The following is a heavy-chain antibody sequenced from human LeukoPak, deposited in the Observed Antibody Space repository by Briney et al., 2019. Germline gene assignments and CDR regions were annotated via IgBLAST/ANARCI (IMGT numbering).Heavy chain of an antibody. J-gene: IGHJ4*02. V-gene: IGHV4-34*01. D-gene: IGHD3-10*01. Sequence: PSETLSLTCAVSGGSFSGYYCSWIRQPPGKGLEWIGEINHSGSTNYNPSLKSRVTISVDTSKNQFSLKLSSVTAADTAVYYCARGTGVRKSIDYWGQGTLVTVSS. CDR3: ARGTGVRKSIDY. CDR2: INHSGST. CDR1: GGSFSGYY.